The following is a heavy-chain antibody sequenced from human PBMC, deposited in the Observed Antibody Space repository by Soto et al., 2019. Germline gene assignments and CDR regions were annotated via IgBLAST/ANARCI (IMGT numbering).Heavy chain of an antibody. CDR1: GGTFSSYA. CDR3: AVVDCSSTSCYISLGWYFDL. CDR2: IIPIFGTA. Sequence: QVQLVQSGAEVKKPGSSVKVSCKASGGTFSSYAISWVRQAPGQGLEWMGGIIPIFGTANYPQKFQGRVTITADESTSTAYMELSSLRSEDTAVYYCAVVDCSSTSCYISLGWYFDLWGRGTLVTVSS. D-gene: IGHD2-2*02. V-gene: IGHV1-69*01. J-gene: IGHJ2*01.